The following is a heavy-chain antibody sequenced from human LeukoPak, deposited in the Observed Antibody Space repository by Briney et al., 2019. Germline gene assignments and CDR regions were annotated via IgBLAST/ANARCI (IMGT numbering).Heavy chain of an antibody. CDR1: GYTFTSYD. Sequence: ASVKVSCKASGYTFTSYDINWVRQATGQGLEWMGWMNPNSGNTGHAQKFQGRVTMTRNTSISTAYMELSSLRSEDTAVYYCARAVGYYYDSSGYYYGYWGQGTLVTVSS. CDR3: ARAVGYYYDSSGYYYGY. V-gene: IGHV1-8*01. D-gene: IGHD3-22*01. CDR2: MNPNSGNT. J-gene: IGHJ4*02.